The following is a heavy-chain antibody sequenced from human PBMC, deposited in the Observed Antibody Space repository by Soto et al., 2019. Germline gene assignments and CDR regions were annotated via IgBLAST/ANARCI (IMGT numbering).Heavy chain of an antibody. CDR2: IDRSGRT. V-gene: IGHV4-34*01. CDR3: AREGDYYDSSGELL. CDR1: GGSFSDDASSSDWY. D-gene: IGHD3-22*01. J-gene: IGHJ4*02. Sequence: PSETLSLTCAVYGGSFSDDASSSDWYWNWIRQSPGKGLEWIGEIDRSGRTKYNPSLKSRVSISVDTSKNQFSLKLSSVTAADTAVYYCAREGDYYDSSGELLWGQGTLVTSPQ.